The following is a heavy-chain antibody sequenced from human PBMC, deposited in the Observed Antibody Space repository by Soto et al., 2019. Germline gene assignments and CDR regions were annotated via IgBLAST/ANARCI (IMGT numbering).Heavy chain of an antibody. Sequence: QVQLVQSGAEVKKPGSSVKVSCKASGGTFSSYAISWVRQAPGQGLEWMGGIIPIFGTANYAQKFQGRVTITADESTSIAYMELSSLRSEDTAVYYCARDRVRYDSSGYYFYGWFDPWGQGTLVTVSS. CDR2: IIPIFGTA. CDR3: ARDRVRYDSSGYYFYGWFDP. J-gene: IGHJ5*02. D-gene: IGHD3-22*01. CDR1: GGTFSSYA. V-gene: IGHV1-69*01.